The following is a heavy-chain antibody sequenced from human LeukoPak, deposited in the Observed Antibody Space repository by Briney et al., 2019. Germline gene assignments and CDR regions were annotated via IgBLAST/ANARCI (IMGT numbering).Heavy chain of an antibody. CDR1: GYSFTSYW. V-gene: IGHV5-51*01. CDR2: IYPGDSDT. J-gene: IGHJ6*03. Sequence: GESLKISCKGSGYSFTSYWIGWVRQMPGKGLEWMGIIYPGDSDTRYSPSFQGQVTISADKSISTAYLQWSSLKASDTAMYYCARHRPAAAGYYYYYYMDVWGKGTTVTVSS. D-gene: IGHD2-2*01. CDR3: ARHRPAAAGYYYYYYMDV.